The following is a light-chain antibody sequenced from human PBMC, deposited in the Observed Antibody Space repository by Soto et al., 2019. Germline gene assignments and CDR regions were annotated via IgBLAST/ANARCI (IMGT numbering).Light chain of an antibody. CDR2: EVS. CDR3: SSYTSSSSLKWV. CDR1: GSDVGGYNY. Sequence: QSALTQPASVSGSPGQSITISCTGTGSDVGGYNYVSWYQQHPSKAPKLMIYEVSNRPSGVSNRFSGSKSGNTASLTISGLQAEDEADYYCSSYTSSSSLKWVFGGGTKLTVL. V-gene: IGLV2-14*01. J-gene: IGLJ3*02.